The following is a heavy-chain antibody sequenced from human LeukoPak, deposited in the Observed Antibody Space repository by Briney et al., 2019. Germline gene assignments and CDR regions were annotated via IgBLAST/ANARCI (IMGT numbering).Heavy chain of an antibody. CDR2: ISYDGSNK. CDR3: AKGCSSTSCFDY. Sequence: GGSLRLSCAASGFTFSSYGMNWVRQAPGKGLEWVAVISYDGSNKYYADSVKGRFTISRDNSKNTLYLQMNSLRAEDTAVYYCAKGCSSTSCFDYWGQGTLVTVSS. D-gene: IGHD2-2*01. V-gene: IGHV3-30*18. J-gene: IGHJ4*02. CDR1: GFTFSSYG.